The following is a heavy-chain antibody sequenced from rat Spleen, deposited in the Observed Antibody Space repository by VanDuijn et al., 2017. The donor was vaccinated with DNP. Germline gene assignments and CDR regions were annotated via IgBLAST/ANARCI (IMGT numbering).Heavy chain of an antibody. CDR2: IRSSGGNT. D-gene: IGHD4-3*01. Sequence: EVQLVESGGDLVQPGRSLKLSCVVSRFTFSNYWMTWIRQVPGKGLEWVASIRSSGGNTYYPDSVKGRFTISRDNTKNTLYLQMNSLRSEDTATYYCTRLGGAMAAWGQGTSVTVSS. V-gene: IGHV5-31*01. J-gene: IGHJ4*01. CDR3: TRLGGAMAA. CDR1: RFTFSNYW.